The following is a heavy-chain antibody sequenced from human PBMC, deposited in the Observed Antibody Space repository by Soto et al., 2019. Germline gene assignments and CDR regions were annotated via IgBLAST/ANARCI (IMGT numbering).Heavy chain of an antibody. D-gene: IGHD3-10*01. V-gene: IGHV1-18*01. CDR1: GYTFTTYG. J-gene: IGHJ4*02. CDR2: IVADSGNT. Sequence: QVQLMQSGAEVTKPGASVKVSCKTSGYTFTTYGLSWVRQAPGQGLEWMGWIVADSGNTIYAQKFQVRLTLXTDTSTNTAYMELRSLTSDDSALYYCARLAGYGSGSRRFDHWGQGTLVNVSS. CDR3: ARLAGYGSGSRRFDH.